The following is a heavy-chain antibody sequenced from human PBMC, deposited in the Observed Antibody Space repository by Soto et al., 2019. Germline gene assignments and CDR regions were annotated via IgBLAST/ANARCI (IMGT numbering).Heavy chain of an antibody. V-gene: IGHV1-2*02. J-gene: IGHJ5*02. CDR1: GYTFTGYY. CDR3: ARGPITVIVVVTLRPPNCFAP. Sequence: QVQLVQSGAEVKKPGASVKVSCKASGYTFTGYYMHWVRQAPGQGLEWMGWINPNSGGTNYAQKFQGRVTMTRDTSISAAYMELSRLRSDDTAVYYCARGPITVIVVVTLRPPNCFAPWGQGTLVTVSS. D-gene: IGHD3-22*01. CDR2: INPNSGGT.